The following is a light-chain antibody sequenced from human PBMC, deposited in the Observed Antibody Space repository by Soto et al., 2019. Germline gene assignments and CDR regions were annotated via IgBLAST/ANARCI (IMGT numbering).Light chain of an antibody. CDR3: QQYNVWPPWT. Sequence: EIVMTQSPVTLSVSPGERATLSCRASQSVSNNLAWYQQKPGQAPRLLIYGASNRATGIPARFSGSGSGTEFTLTISSLLSEDFAVYYCQQYNVWPPWTFGQGTKVDIK. J-gene: IGKJ1*01. CDR1: QSVSNN. V-gene: IGKV3-15*01. CDR2: GAS.